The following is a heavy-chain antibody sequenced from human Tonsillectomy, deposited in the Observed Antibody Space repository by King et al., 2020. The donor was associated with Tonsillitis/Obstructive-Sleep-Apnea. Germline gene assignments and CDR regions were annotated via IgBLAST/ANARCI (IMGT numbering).Heavy chain of an antibody. CDR1: GFSSRSYA. J-gene: IGHJ4*02. Sequence: VQLVESGGGLVQPGESLRLSCVASGFSSRSYAMSWVRQAPGKGLEWVSSINNGGNPYYADSVKGRFTISRDTSQNTVYLEMNSLRAADTAVYYCAIDHPSCGWPAFYNWGPGTRVIVSS. V-gene: IGHV3-23*04. CDR2: INNGGNP. CDR3: AIDHPSCGWPAFYN. D-gene: IGHD6-19*01.